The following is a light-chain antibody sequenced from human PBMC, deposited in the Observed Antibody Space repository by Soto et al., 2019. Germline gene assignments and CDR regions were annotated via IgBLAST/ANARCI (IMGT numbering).Light chain of an antibody. Sequence: QPVLTQPPSVSGAPGQRVTISCTGSSSNIGACYDVHWYQQLPGTAPKLLIYGNSNRPSGVPDRFSGSKSGTSASLAITGHQAEDEADYYGQSYDSSLSGYVFGTGTQLTVL. CDR1: SSNIGACYD. CDR3: QSYDSSLSGYV. V-gene: IGLV1-40*01. CDR2: GNS. J-gene: IGLJ1*01.